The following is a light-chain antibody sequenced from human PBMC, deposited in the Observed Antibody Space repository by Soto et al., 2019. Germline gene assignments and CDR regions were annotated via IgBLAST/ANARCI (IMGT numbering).Light chain of an antibody. CDR3: QQSYTTPFT. J-gene: IGKJ3*01. CDR1: QDVGRY. Sequence: DIQMTQSPSSVSASVGDTVTITCRTSQDVGRYLVWYQHKPGKAPRLLIYAASSLQDGAPSRFSGSGSGTVFTLTITSLHPEDFAIYYCQQSYTTPFTFGPGTRVD. V-gene: IGKV1-39*01. CDR2: AAS.